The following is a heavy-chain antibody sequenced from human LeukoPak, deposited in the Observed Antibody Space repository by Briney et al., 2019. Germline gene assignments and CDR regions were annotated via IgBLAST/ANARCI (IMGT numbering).Heavy chain of an antibody. D-gene: IGHD1-7*01. CDR2: IYYSGST. CDR3: ARHSYGNYLGWFDP. CDR1: GGSINSDDYY. J-gene: IGHJ5*02. Sequence: SETLSLTCTVSGGSINSDDYYWGWIRQPPGKGLEWIGSIYYSGSTYYNPSLKIRVTMSVDTSNNLFSLMLNSVTAADTAVYYCARHSYGNYLGWFDPWGQGTLVTVSS. V-gene: IGHV4-39*01.